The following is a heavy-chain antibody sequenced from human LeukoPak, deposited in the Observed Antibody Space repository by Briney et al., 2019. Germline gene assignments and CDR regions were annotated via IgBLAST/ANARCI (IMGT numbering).Heavy chain of an antibody. CDR2: IKQDGSEK. V-gene: IGHV3-7*01. D-gene: IGHD3-10*01. CDR3: AREKETLLSITMVRGLIRRHYYMDV. CDR1: GFTFSSYW. Sequence: GGSLRLSCAASGFTFSSYWMSWVRQAPGKGLEWVANIKQDGSEKYYVDSVKGRFTISRDNAKNSLYLQMNSLRAEDTAVYYCAREKETLLSITMVRGLIRRHYYMDVWGKGTTVTISS. J-gene: IGHJ6*03.